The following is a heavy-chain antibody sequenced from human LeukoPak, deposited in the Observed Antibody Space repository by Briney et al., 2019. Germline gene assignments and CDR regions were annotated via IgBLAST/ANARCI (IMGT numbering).Heavy chain of an antibody. CDR1: GYSVTNYG. V-gene: IGHV1-18*01. Sequence: ASVKVSCKPSGYSVTNYGVTWVGQAPGQGLEWMGWISGFSGHTQIAQQVQGRIMLTTDTSTSTAYIELSSLRSDDTAVYFCARVHYDSSGLLDPWGQGTLVTVSS. D-gene: IGHD3-22*01. J-gene: IGHJ5*02. CDR3: ARVHYDSSGLLDP. CDR2: ISGFSGHT.